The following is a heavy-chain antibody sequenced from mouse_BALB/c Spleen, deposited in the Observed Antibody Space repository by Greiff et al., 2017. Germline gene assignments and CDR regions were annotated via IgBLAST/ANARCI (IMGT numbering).Heavy chain of an antibody. Sequence: EVQVVESGPSLVKPSQTLSLTCSVTGDSITSGYWNWIRKFPGNKLEYMGYISYSGSTYYNPSLKSRISITRDTSKNQYYLQLNSVTTEDTATYYCARSLPYGNYYFDYWGQGTTLTVSS. CDR1: GDSITSGY. CDR2: ISYSGST. V-gene: IGHV3-8*02. J-gene: IGHJ2*01. D-gene: IGHD2-1*01. CDR3: ARSLPYGNYYFDY.